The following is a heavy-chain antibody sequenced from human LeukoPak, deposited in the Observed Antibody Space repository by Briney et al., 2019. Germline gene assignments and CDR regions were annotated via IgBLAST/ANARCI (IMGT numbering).Heavy chain of an antibody. D-gene: IGHD5-24*01. V-gene: IGHV1-18*01. J-gene: IGHJ4*02. CDR3: ARPQEEDGYNYNWAFDY. CDR2: ISAYNGNT. Sequence: ASVKVSCKASGYTFTSYGINWVRQAPGQGLEWMGWISAYNGNTNYAQKLQGRVTMTTDTSTSTAYMEPKSLRSDDTAVYYCARPQEEDGYNYNWAFDYWGQGTLVTVSS. CDR1: GYTFTSYG.